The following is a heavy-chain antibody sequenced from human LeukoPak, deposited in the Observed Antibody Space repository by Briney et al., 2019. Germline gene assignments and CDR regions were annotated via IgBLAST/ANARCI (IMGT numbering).Heavy chain of an antibody. Sequence: GGSLRLSCAASGFTFSSYAMSCVRQAPGKGLEWVSAISGSGGSTYYADSVKGRFTISRDNSKNTLYLQMNSLRAEDTAVYYCAKDEYYDSSGYYPPLDYWGQGTLVTVSS. D-gene: IGHD3-22*01. CDR2: ISGSGGST. J-gene: IGHJ4*02. CDR3: AKDEYYDSSGYYPPLDY. V-gene: IGHV3-23*01. CDR1: GFTFSSYA.